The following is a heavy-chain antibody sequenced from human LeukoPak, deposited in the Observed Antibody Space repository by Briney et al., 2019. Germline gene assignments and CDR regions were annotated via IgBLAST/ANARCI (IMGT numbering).Heavy chain of an antibody. V-gene: IGHV5-51*01. D-gene: IGHD6-13*01. CDR3: ARIAAAGPQGWFDP. CDR2: IYPGDSDT. CDR1: CYSFTSYW. J-gene: IGHJ5*02. Sequence: GESLQISCKGSCYSFTSYWIGWVRQMPGKGLEWMGIIYPGDSDTRYSASFQGQVTISADKSISPAYLQWSSLKASDTAMYYCARIAAAGPQGWFDPWGQGTLVTVSS.